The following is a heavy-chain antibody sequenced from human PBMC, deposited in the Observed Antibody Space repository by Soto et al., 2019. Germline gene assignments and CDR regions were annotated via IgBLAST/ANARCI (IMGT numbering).Heavy chain of an antibody. CDR2: ISYDGSNK. CDR1: GFTFSSYG. V-gene: IGHV3-30*18. J-gene: IGHJ4*02. CDR3: SKEGLVALEVLTGYYFDY. Sequence: GGSLRLSCAASGFTFSSYGMHWVRQAPGKGLEWVAVISYDGSNKYYADSVKGRFTISRDNSKNTLYLQMNSLRAEDTGVYYCSKEGLVALEVLTGYYFDYWGQGTLVTVSS. D-gene: IGHD5-12*01.